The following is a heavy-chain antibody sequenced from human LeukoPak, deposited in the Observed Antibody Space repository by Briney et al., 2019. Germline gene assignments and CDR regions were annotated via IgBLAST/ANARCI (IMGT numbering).Heavy chain of an antibody. V-gene: IGHV3-30-3*01. J-gene: IGHJ6*03. CDR1: GFTFSSYA. CDR2: IAYDGSNK. CDR3: ARDGGSLLDYYYMDV. D-gene: IGHD3-16*01. Sequence: GGSLRLSCAASGFTFSSYAIHCVRQAPGKGLEWVAVIAYDGSNKYYADSVKGRFTISRDNSKNTLYLQMNSLRAEDTAVYYCARDGGSLLDYYYMDVWGKGTTVTVSS.